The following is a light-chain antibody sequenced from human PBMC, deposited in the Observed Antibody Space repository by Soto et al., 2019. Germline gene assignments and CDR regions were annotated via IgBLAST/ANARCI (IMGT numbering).Light chain of an antibody. CDR1: QGISSY. CDR3: QQYYSYPWT. V-gene: IGKV1-8*01. J-gene: IGKJ1*01. Sequence: AIRMTQSPSSLSASTGDRVTITCRASQGISSYLAWYQQKPGKAPKLLIYAASTLQSGVPSRFSGSGSGTDFTLTSRCLQSEDFATYYCQQYYSYPWTFVQGTKVEIK. CDR2: AAS.